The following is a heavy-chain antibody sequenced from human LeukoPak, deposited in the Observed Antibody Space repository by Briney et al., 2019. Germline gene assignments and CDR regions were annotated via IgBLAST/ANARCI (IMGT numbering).Heavy chain of an antibody. J-gene: IGHJ6*03. D-gene: IGHD6-13*01. Sequence: SETLSLTCAVSGYSISSGYYWGWIRQPPGKGLEWIGSIYHSGSTYYNPSLKSRVTISVDTSKNQFSLKLSSVTAADTAVYYCARLPPPYSGSPDPSYYYYMDVWGKGTTVTVSS. CDR3: ARLPPPYSGSPDPSYYYYMDV. CDR1: GYSISSGYY. CDR2: IYHSGST. V-gene: IGHV4-38-2*01.